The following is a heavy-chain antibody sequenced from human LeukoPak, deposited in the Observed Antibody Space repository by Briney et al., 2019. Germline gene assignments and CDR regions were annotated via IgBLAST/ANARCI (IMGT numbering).Heavy chain of an antibody. D-gene: IGHD3-22*01. V-gene: IGHV3-23*01. CDR3: AKRGVVIRVILVGFHKEAYYFDS. Sequence: GGSLRLSCAASGITLSNYGMSWVRQAPGKGLEWVASISDNGGGTNYADSVKGRFTISRDNPKNTLYLQMNSLRAEDTAVYFCAKRGVVIRVILVGFHKEAYYFDSWGQGALVTVSS. CDR2: ISDNGGGT. J-gene: IGHJ4*02. CDR1: GITLSNYG.